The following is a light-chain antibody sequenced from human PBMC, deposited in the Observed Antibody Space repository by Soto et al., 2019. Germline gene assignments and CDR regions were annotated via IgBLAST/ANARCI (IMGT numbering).Light chain of an antibody. V-gene: IGKV1-39*01. Sequence: DIQMTQSPSSLSASVGDRVALTCRASQNIGNYLSWYAQKPGKAPNLLIYGASSLQSGVPSRFSGSGSGTHFTLTISSLQPEDFATYYCQQSDSIPFTFGQGTKLEMK. CDR2: GAS. CDR3: QQSDSIPFT. CDR1: QNIGNY. J-gene: IGKJ2*01.